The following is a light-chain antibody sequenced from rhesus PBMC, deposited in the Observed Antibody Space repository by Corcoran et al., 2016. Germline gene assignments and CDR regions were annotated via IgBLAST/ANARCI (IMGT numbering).Light chain of an antibody. CDR1: HSCSSS. J-gene: IGKJ4*01. Sequence: DIQMTQSPSSLSASVGDTVTITCRASHSCSSSLAWYQQKPGKAPKLLIYSASSFKSGVPSRVRGSKSVTDFTLPISSLQPEHIASYSFQQYYSYPLSFGGGTKVEIQ. CDR3: QQYYSYPLS. CDR2: SAS. V-gene: IGKV1-46*01.